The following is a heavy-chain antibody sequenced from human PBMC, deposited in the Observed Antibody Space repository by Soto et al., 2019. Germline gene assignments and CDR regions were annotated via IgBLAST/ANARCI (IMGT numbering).Heavy chain of an antibody. CDR2: IKQDGSEK. CDR1: GFTFSSYW. Sequence: EVQLVESGGGLVQPGGSLRLSCAASGFTFSSYWMSWVRQAPGKGLEWVANIKQDGSEKYYVDSVKGRFTISRDNAKNAMYLQMNGLSAEDTVVYCCARGRDGYNYFDYWGQGTLVTVSS. J-gene: IGHJ4*02. CDR3: ARGRDGYNYFDY. V-gene: IGHV3-7*01. D-gene: IGHD5-12*01.